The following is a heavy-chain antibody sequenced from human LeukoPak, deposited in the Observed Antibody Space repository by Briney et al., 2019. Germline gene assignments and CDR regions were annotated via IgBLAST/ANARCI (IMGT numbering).Heavy chain of an antibody. J-gene: IGHJ4*02. V-gene: IGHV3-66*02. CDR1: GFIVSSNY. CDR3: ARRGYTYGPEFDY. D-gene: IGHD5-18*01. CDR2: IYSGGTT. Sequence: GESLRLSCAASGFIVSSNYMSWVRQAPGKGLEWVSVIYSGGTTYYADSVKGRFTISRDNSKNTLYLQMNSLRAEDTAVYYCARRGYTYGPEFDYWGQGTLVTVSS.